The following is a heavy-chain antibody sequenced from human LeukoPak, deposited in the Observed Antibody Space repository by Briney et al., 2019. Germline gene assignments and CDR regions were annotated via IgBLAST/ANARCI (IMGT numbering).Heavy chain of an antibody. Sequence: ASVTVSCKASDYTFSNYGISWVRQAPGQGLEWMGWINPYNGNTRYAENLQGRVTMTTDTSTSTAYVELRSLRSDDTAIYYCARDFTPPHCTTPNCPRGGWFDPWGQGTLVTVSS. J-gene: IGHJ5*02. D-gene: IGHD2-8*01. CDR3: ARDFTPPHCTTPNCPRGGWFDP. CDR2: INPYNGNT. CDR1: DYTFSNYG. V-gene: IGHV1-18*01.